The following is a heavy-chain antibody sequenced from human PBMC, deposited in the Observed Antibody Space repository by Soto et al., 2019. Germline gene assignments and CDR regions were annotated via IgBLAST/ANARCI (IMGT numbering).Heavy chain of an antibody. CDR3: AKSPTTTSPRVDS. CDR2: ISGSGGST. D-gene: IGHD4-4*01. V-gene: IGHV3-23*01. Sequence: EVQLLVSGGGLVQPGESLRLSCAASGFTFNNYAMTWVRQAPGKGLEWLSGISGSGGSTYYANSVKGRFIISRDNSKNTLFLQLNSLRVEDTATYYCAKSPTTTSPRVDSWGQGTLVTLSS. J-gene: IGHJ4*02. CDR1: GFTFNNYA.